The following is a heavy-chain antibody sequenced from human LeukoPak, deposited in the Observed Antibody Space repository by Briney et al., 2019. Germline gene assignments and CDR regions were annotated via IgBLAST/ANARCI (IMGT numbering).Heavy chain of an antibody. J-gene: IGHJ5*02. CDR2: IYSGGST. D-gene: IGHD5-24*01. CDR1: GFTVSRNY. V-gene: IGHV3-53*01. Sequence: PGGSLRLSCEAPGFTVSRNYMSWVRQAQGKGLEWVSVIYSGGSTYYADSVKGRFTISRDNSKNTLYLQMNSLRAEDTAVYYCARDYREKGFDPWGQGTLVTVSS. CDR3: ARDYREKGFDP.